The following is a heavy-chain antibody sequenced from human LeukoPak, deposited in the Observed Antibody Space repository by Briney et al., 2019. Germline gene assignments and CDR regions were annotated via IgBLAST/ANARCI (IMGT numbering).Heavy chain of an antibody. Sequence: GGSLRLSCAASGFTFSSYGMSWVRQAPGKVLEWVSSITYSSTYIYYADSVKGRFTISRDNAKNSVYLEMNSLRAEDTAVYYCARDPYSGGYGSYYYYYMDVWGKGTTVTISS. CDR2: ITYSSTYI. CDR3: ARDPYSGGYGSYYYYYMDV. CDR1: GFTFSSYG. D-gene: IGHD1-26*01. J-gene: IGHJ6*03. V-gene: IGHV3-21*01.